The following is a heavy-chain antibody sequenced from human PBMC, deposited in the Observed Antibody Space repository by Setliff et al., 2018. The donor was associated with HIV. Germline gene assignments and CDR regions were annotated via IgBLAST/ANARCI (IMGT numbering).Heavy chain of an antibody. Sequence: SETLSLTCTVSGGSISSYYWSWIRQPPGKGLEWIGYIYTSGSTNYNPSLKSRLTISLDTSKNQFSLKLSSVTAADTAVYYCARQERYCTSADCYRYFNYWGQGTLVTVSS. D-gene: IGHD2-2*02. V-gene: IGHV4-4*09. J-gene: IGHJ4*02. CDR2: IYTSGST. CDR3: ARQERYCTSADCYRYFNY. CDR1: GGSISSYY.